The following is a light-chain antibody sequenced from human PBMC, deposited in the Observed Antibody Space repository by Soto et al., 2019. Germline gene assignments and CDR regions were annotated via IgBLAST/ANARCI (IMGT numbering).Light chain of an antibody. CDR1: SSDVGAYNY. CDR3: SSSTTTTVV. V-gene: IGLV2-14*03. J-gene: IGLJ2*01. CDR2: DVS. Sequence: QSVLTQPASVSGSPGQSITISCTGTSSDVGAYNYVSWYQHHPGKAPRLLIYDVSNRPSGVSGRFSASKSGNTASLTISGLHAEDEADYYCSSSTTTTVVFGGGTKLTVL.